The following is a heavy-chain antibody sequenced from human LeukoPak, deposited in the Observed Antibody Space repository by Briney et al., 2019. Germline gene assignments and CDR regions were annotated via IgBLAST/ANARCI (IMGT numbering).Heavy chain of an antibody. D-gene: IGHD4-17*01. Sequence: SETLSLTCTVSGGSISSSSYYWGWIRQPPGKGLEWIGSIYYSGSTYYNPSLKSRVTISVDTSKNQFSLKLSSVTAADTAVYYCAREDDYGDYEGGDPWGQGTLVTVSS. CDR3: AREDDYGDYEGGDP. CDR2: IYYSGST. J-gene: IGHJ5*02. CDR1: GGSISSSSYY. V-gene: IGHV4-39*07.